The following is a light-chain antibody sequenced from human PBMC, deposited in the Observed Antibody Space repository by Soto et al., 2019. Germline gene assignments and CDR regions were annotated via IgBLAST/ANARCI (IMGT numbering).Light chain of an antibody. CDR1: SSNIGAGYD. V-gene: IGLV1-40*01. J-gene: IGLJ3*02. CDR3: QYYDSCLSGYWV. CDR2: GNS. Sequence: QSVLTQPPSVSGAPGQRVTISCTGSSSNIGAGYDVHWYQQLPGTAPKLLIYGNSNRPSGVPDRCSGSKSGTSASLAITGLQAGDEADYYCQYYDSCLSGYWVFGGGTKVTVL.